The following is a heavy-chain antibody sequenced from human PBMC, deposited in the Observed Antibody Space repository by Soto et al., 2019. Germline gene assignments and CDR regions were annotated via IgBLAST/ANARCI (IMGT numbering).Heavy chain of an antibody. Sequence: SETLSLTCTVSGGSISSYYWSWIRQPPGKGLEWIGYIYYSGSTNYNPSLKSRVTISVDTSKNQFSLKLSSVTAADTAVYYCARLRCSGGSRYSGQTGWFDPWGQGTLVTVSS. CDR1: GGSISSYY. CDR3: ARLRCSGGSRYSGQTGWFDP. D-gene: IGHD2-15*01. CDR2: IYYSGST. J-gene: IGHJ5*02. V-gene: IGHV4-59*01.